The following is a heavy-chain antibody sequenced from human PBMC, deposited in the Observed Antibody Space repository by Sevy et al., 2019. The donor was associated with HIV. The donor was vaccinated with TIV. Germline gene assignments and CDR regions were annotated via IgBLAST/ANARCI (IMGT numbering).Heavy chain of an antibody. CDR1: GFTFSSYP. V-gene: IGHV3-30-3*01. CDR2: ISFDGTDK. D-gene: IGHD7-27*01. J-gene: IGHJ3*02. Sequence: GGSLRLSCAASGFTFSSYPMHWVRQAPGKGLEWVSFISFDGTDKYYADSVKGRFTITRDNSKNTLFLQMNSLRAEDTAVYYCASQLGIGAFDIWGQGTMVTVSS. CDR3: ASQLGIGAFDI.